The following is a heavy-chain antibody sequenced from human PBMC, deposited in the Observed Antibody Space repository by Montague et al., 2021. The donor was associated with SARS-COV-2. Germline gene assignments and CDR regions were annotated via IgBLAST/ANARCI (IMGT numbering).Heavy chain of an antibody. CDR2: IYYSGST. Sequence: SETLSLNCTVSGGSISSYYWSWFRQPPGKGLEWIGYIYYSGSTNYNPSLKSRVTISVDTSNNQFSLQLRSVTAADTAVYWCARHDTAHWGAAHAFDDWGQGTMVTVSS. CDR1: GGSISSYY. CDR3: ARHDTAHWGAAHAFDD. V-gene: IGHV4-59*08. J-gene: IGHJ3*01. D-gene: IGHD7-27*01.